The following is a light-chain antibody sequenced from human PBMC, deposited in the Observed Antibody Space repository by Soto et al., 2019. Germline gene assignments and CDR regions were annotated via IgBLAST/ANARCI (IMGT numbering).Light chain of an antibody. CDR3: QQYGSSPWP. CDR1: QSVSSSF. V-gene: IGKV3-20*01. Sequence: EIVLTQSPGTLSLSPGEGATLSCRASQSVSSSFLAWYQQKPGQAPRILIYGASSRATGIPDRFSGSGSGTAVTLTISRLELEVFAVYYCQQYGSSPWPFGQGTKVEI. CDR2: GAS. J-gene: IGKJ1*01.